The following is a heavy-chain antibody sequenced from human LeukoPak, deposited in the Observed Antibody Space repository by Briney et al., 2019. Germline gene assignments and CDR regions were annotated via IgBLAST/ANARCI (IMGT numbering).Heavy chain of an antibody. D-gene: IGHD2-15*01. CDR3: ARGGWRLPSVV. J-gene: IGHJ6*04. CDR2: INHSGST. V-gene: IGHV4-34*01. CDR1: GGSFSGYY. Sequence: SETLSLTCTVYGGSFSGYYWSWICQPPGKGLEWIGEINHSGSTNYNPSHKSRVTISVDTSKNQFSLKLSSVTATDTAVYYCARGGWRLPSVVWGKGTTVTVSS.